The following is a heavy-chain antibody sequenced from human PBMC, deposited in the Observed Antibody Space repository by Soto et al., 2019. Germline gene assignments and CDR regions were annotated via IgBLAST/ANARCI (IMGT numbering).Heavy chain of an antibody. V-gene: IGHV1-18*01. CDR1: GYTFTSYG. CDR2: ISAYNGKT. Sequence: QVQLVQSGGEVKKPGASVKLSCTASGYTFTSYGISWVRQAPGQGLEWMGWISAYNGKTNYAQNVQGRVTMTTDTSTRTAYMDLRSLRSDDTAVYYCARGGDVSYDHGMDVWGQGTTVTVSS. CDR3: ARGGDVSYDHGMDV. J-gene: IGHJ6*02. D-gene: IGHD2-21*02.